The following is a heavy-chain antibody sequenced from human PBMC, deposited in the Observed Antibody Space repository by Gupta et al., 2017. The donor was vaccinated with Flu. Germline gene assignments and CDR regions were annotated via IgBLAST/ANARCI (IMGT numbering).Heavy chain of an antibody. V-gene: IGHV3-21*01. Sequence: EVQLVESGGGLVKPGGPLRLSCAASGFTFSSYSMNWVRQAPGKGLEWVSSISSSSNYIYYADSVKGRFTISRDNAKNSLYLQMSSLRSEDTAVYYCARLSTAADVFDIWGQGTMVTVSS. CDR3: ARLSTAADVFDI. CDR1: GFTFSSYS. CDR2: ISSSSNYI. D-gene: IGHD2-2*01. J-gene: IGHJ3*02.